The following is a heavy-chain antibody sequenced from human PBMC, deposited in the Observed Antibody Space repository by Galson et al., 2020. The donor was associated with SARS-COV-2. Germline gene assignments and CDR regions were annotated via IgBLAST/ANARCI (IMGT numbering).Heavy chain of an antibody. D-gene: IGHD3-22*01. CDR2: ISSSSNYL. CDR1: GFTFSSYS. Sequence: GESLKTPCAAPGFTFSSYSMNWVRQASGKGLEWVPSISSSSNYLYYADSVKGRFTISRDNAKNSLYLQMNSLRAEERAVDYCARDSEIVVVRRGEFDYWGQGTLVTVSS. J-gene: IGHJ4*02. V-gene: IGHV3-21*01. CDR3: ARDSEIVVVRRGEFDY.